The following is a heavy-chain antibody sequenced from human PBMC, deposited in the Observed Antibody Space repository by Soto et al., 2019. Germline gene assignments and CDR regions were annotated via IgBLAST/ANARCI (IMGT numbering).Heavy chain of an antibody. D-gene: IGHD5-12*01. CDR1: DYTFTTYG. Sequence: ASVKVSCKASDYTFTTYGITWVRQAPGQGLEWMGWITTYNGDTNYAQKLQGRVTVTTDTSTNTAYMELRSLKSDDTAVYYCARFLVASMMSCSRYGRDVWGKGTPVTVDS. V-gene: IGHV1-18*01. CDR3: ARFLVASMMSCSRYGRDV. CDR2: ITTYNGDT. J-gene: IGHJ6*04.